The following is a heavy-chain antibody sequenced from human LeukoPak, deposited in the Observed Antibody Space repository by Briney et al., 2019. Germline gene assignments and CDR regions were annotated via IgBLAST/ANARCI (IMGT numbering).Heavy chain of an antibody. V-gene: IGHV3-33*01. CDR3: AREQIGIDAFDI. Sequence: GGSLRLSCAASGFTFSSYGMHWVRQAPGKGLEWVAVIWYDGSNKYYADSVKGRFTISRDNSKNTLYLQMNSLRAEDTAVYYCAREQIGIDAFDIWGQGTMVTVSS. D-gene: IGHD3-10*01. CDR1: GFTFSSYG. J-gene: IGHJ3*02. CDR2: IWYDGSNK.